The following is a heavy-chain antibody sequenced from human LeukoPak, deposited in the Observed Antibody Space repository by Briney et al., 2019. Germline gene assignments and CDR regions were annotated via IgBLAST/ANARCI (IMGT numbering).Heavy chain of an antibody. CDR2: IYPGDSDT. Sequence: GESLKISCQGSGYSFTSYWIGWVRPLPGKGLEWMGIIYPGDSDTRYSPSFQGQVTISADKSISTAYLQWSSLKASDTAMYYCARTLWFGELSGYYYGMDVWGQGTTVTVSS. CDR3: ARTLWFGELSGYYYGMDV. J-gene: IGHJ6*02. D-gene: IGHD3-10*01. V-gene: IGHV5-51*01. CDR1: GYSFTSYW.